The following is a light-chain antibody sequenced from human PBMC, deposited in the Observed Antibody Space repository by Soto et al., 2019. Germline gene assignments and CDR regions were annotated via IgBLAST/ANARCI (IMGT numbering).Light chain of an antibody. J-gene: IGKJ4*01. CDR2: GAS. CDR1: QGVSSSY. CDR3: HHYRTS. V-gene: IGKV3-20*01. Sequence: EIVLTQSPGPLSLSPGERATLSCRASQGVSSSYLAWYQQKPGQPPRLLIYGASSRATGIPDRFSGSGSGTDFTLTITRLEPEDFAVYDCHHYRTSFGGGTKVEIK.